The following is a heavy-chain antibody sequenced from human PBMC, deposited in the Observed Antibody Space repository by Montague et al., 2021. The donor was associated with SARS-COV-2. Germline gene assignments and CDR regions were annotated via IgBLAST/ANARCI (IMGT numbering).Heavy chain of an antibody. CDR2: ICHGGST. J-gene: IGHJ6*02. CDR3: ARTSQYCPPRRCYLPTAMDV. CDR1: GYSITHAYY. V-gene: IGHV4-38-2*02. Sequence: SETLSLTCTVSGYSITHAYYWGWLRQPPEKGLWWIGNICHGGSTYYNPSLRSRATISVDTSNNQFSLKLTSVTAADTAVYYCARTSQYCPPRRCYLPTAMDVWGQGTTVTVSS. D-gene: IGHD2/OR15-2a*01.